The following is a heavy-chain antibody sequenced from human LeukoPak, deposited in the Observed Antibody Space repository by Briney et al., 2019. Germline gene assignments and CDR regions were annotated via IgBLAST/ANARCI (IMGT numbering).Heavy chain of an antibody. J-gene: IGHJ6*03. CDR2: ISGSGGGT. CDR3: AKAPRFGDHATEYYYYYMHV. Sequence: PGGSLRLSCAVSGFTFSDYGMSWVRQAPGKGLEWVSSISGSGGGTFYADSVKGRFTISRDNSKSTLYLQMNSLRVEDTAVYYCAKAPRFGDHATEYYYYYMHVWGKGTTVTVSS. V-gene: IGHV3-23*01. D-gene: IGHD3-16*01. CDR1: GFTFSDYG.